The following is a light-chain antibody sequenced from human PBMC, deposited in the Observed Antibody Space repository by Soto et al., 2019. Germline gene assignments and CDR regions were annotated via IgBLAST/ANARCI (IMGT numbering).Light chain of an antibody. V-gene: IGLV2-8*01. CDR3: SSYAGSNNLV. Sequence: QSALTQPPSASGSSGQSVTISCTGTSSDVGGYNYVSWYQQHPGKAPKLMIYEVSKRPSGVPDRFSGSKSGNTASLTVSGLQAEDEADYYCSSYAGSNNLVFGTGTKVNVL. CDR2: EVS. CDR1: SSDVGGYNY. J-gene: IGLJ1*01.